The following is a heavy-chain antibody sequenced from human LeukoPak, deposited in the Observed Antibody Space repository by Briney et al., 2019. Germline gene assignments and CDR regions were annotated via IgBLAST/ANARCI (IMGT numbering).Heavy chain of an antibody. CDR2: IHSGGNT. J-gene: IGHJ4*02. V-gene: IGHV3-53*01. Sequence: GGSLRLSCAASGLTVRSNYMGWVRQAPGKWLEWVSVIHSGGNTYYADSVKGRFTISRDNSRNTMDLQMNSLRAEDTAVYYCARCDSSRWNGIDYWGQGTLVTVSS. D-gene: IGHD6-13*01. CDR1: GLTVRSNY. CDR3: ARCDSSRWNGIDY.